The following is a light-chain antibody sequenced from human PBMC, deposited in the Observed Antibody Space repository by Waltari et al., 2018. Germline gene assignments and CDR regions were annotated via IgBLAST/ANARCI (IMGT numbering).Light chain of an antibody. CDR1: RSDVGSYNR. CDR3: SSFTSSNTWV. Sequence: QSALTQPPSVSGSPGQSVTISCTGTRSDVGSYNRVSWHRQPPGAAPKVVFYDVSNRPSGVPDRFSGSKSGNVASLTISGLQAEDEADYSCSSFTSSNTWVFGGGTKLTVL. CDR2: DVS. J-gene: IGLJ3*02. V-gene: IGLV2-18*02.